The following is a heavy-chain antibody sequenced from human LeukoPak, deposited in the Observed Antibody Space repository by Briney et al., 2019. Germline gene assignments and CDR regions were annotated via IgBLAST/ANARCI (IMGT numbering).Heavy chain of an antibody. J-gene: IGHJ6*03. D-gene: IGHD4-23*01. V-gene: IGHV4-59*01. CDR3: ARAFGGNSAWYYYYMDV. CDR1: GGSICSYY. Sequence: PSETLSLTCTVSGGSICSYYWSWIRQPPGKGLEWIGYIYYSGSTNYNPSLKSRVTISVDTSKNQFSLKLSSVTAADTAVYYCARAFGGNSAWYYYYMDVWGKGTTVTVSS. CDR2: IYYSGST.